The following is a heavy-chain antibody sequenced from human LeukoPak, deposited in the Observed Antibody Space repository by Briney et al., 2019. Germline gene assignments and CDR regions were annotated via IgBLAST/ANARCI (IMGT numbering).Heavy chain of an antibody. Sequence: SETLSLTCSVSGDSISSGGCYWHWIRQHPEKGLEWIVYFYSTGTTYYNPSLTSRLTMSLDTSKHQFSLKVTSVTAADTAVYFCARDRPASTGPTTAARFDPWGQGTLVTASS. CDR1: GDSISSGGCY. J-gene: IGHJ5*02. D-gene: IGHD2-2*01. CDR3: ARDRPASTGPTTAARFDP. V-gene: IGHV4-31*03. CDR2: FYSTGTT.